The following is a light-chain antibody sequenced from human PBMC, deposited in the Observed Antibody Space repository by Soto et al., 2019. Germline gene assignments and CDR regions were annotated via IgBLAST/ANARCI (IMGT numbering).Light chain of an antibody. CDR3: LSFDSSLRVV. J-gene: IGLJ2*01. CDR2: GNT. V-gene: IGLV1-40*01. Sequence: QSVLTQPPSVSGAPGPRGTISCTGSSSNIGAGYDVHWYQQLPGRDPKLRIYGNTNRASGVPDRFSGSKSGTSASLAITGLQAEDEADYYCLSFDSSLRVVFGGGTTLTVL. CDR1: SSNIGAGYD.